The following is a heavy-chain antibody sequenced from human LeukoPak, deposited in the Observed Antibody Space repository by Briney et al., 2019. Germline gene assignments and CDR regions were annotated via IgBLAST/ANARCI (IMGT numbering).Heavy chain of an antibody. V-gene: IGHV1-2*02. D-gene: IGHD6-13*01. CDR2: INPNSGGT. CDR1: GYTFTGYY. J-gene: IGHJ6*02. Sequence: GASLKVSCKASGYTFTGYYMHWVRQTPGQGLEWMGWINPNSGGTNYAQKFQGRVTMTRDTSISTAYMELSRLRSDDTAVYYCARDLDELAAAGPSGYYYGMDVWGQGTTVTVSS. CDR3: ARDLDELAAAGPSGYYYGMDV.